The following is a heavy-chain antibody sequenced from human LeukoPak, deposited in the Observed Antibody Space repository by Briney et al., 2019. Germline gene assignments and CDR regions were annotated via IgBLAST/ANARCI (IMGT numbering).Heavy chain of an antibody. D-gene: IGHD2-2*01. CDR3: ARDRRAPAATNFDWFDP. CDR2: IIPIFGTA. V-gene: IGHV1-69*15. CDR1: GGTFSSYA. Sequence: SVKVSCKASGGTFSSYAISWVRQAPGQGLEWMGRIIPIFGTANYAQKFQGRVTITADESTSTAYMELSSLRSEDTAVYYCARDRRAPAATNFDWFDPWGQGTLVTVSS. J-gene: IGHJ5*02.